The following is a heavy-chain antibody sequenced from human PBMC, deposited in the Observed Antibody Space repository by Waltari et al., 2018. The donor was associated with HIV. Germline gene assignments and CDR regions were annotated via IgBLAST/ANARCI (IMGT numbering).Heavy chain of an antibody. CDR1: TSCFGRFW. CDR2: IKQDATKK. V-gene: IGHV3-7*01. D-gene: IGHD1-26*01. CDR3: ARGDQWGLFMDSYYGLDV. Sequence: EALLVQSGGGVVRPGGAVRVTCQCSTSCFGRFWMVWCTQVPGKGLEWVANIKQDATKKNYADSVKGRFSVSRDNGKYSVFLEMNRLRVQDTAVYFCARGDQWGLFMDSYYGLDVWGRGTTVIVSS. J-gene: IGHJ6*02.